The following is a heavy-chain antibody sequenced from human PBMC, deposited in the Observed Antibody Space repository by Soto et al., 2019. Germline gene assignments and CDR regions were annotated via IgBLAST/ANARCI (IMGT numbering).Heavy chain of an antibody. V-gene: IGHV5-51*01. CDR1: GYSFTSYW. D-gene: IGHD2-2*01. CDR2: IYPGDSDT. J-gene: IGHJ6*02. Sequence: PGESLKISCKGSGYSFTSYWIGWVRQMPGKGLEWMGIIYPGDSDTRYSPSFQGQVTISADKSISTAYLQWSSLKASDTAMYYCARGGDIVLVPLYIPNYYYYGMDVCGQGTTVPVS. CDR3: ARGGDIVLVPLYIPNYYYYGMDV.